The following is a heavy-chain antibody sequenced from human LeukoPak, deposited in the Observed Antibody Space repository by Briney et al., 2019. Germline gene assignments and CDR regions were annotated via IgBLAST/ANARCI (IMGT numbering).Heavy chain of an antibody. CDR2: INPNSGGT. D-gene: IGHD6-13*01. V-gene: IGHV1-2*06. Sequence: ASVKVSCKASGYTSTGYYMHWVRQAPGQGLEWMGRINPNSGGTNYAQKFQGRVTMTRDTSISTAYMELSRLRSDDMAVYYCASSAAAGPTMYFDYWGQGTLVTVSS. J-gene: IGHJ4*02. CDR1: GYTSTGYY. CDR3: ASSAAAGPTMYFDY.